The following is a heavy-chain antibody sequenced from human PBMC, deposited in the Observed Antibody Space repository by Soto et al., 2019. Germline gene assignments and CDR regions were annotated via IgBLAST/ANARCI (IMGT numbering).Heavy chain of an antibody. V-gene: IGHV3-48*02. Sequence: GGSLRLSCAASGFTFSTYSVNWVRQAPGKGLEWVSSISSNSNTIYYADSVKGRFTISRDNAKNSLYLQMNGLRDEDTAVYYCARDSSGWTRSVYYYYGMDVWGQGTTVTVSS. D-gene: IGHD6-19*01. CDR3: ARDSSGWTRSVYYYYGMDV. CDR2: ISSNSNTI. J-gene: IGHJ6*02. CDR1: GFTFSTYS.